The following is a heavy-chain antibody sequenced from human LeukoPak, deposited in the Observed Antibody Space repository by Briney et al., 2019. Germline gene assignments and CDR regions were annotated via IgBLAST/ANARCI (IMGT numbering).Heavy chain of an antibody. J-gene: IGHJ5*02. D-gene: IGHD6-19*01. CDR3: ARDLGIAVAGIVRTQSWFDP. CDR1: GGTFSSYA. V-gene: IGHV1-69*13. Sequence: SVKASCKASGGTFSSYAISWVRQAPGQGLEWMGGIIPIFGTANYAQKFQGRVTITADESTSTAYMELSSLRSEDTAVYYCARDLGIAVAGIVRTQSWFDPWGQGTLVTVSS. CDR2: IIPIFGTA.